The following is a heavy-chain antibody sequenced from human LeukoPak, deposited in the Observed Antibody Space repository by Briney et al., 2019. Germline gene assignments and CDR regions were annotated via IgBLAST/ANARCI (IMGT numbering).Heavy chain of an antibody. CDR3: ARGRKYPNYYDSSGYYPH. J-gene: IGHJ4*02. D-gene: IGHD3-22*01. Sequence: PSETLSLTCAVYGGSFSGYYWSWIRQPPGKGLEWIGEINHSGSTNYNPSLKSRVTISVDTSKNQFSLKLSSVTAADTAVYYCARGRKYPNYYDSSGYYPHWGQGTLVTVPS. V-gene: IGHV4-34*01. CDR1: GGSFSGYY. CDR2: INHSGST.